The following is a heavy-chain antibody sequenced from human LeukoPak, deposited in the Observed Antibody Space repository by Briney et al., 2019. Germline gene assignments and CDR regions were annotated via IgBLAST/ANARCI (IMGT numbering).Heavy chain of an antibody. CDR1: GYSISSGYY. Sequence: PSETLSLTCTVSGYSISSGYYWGWIRQPPGKGLEWIGSIYHSGSTYYNPSLKSRVTISVDTSKNQFSLKLSSVTAADTAVYYCARGLETYSSWPFIYYYYYYMDVWGKGTTVTVSS. CDR2: IYHSGST. J-gene: IGHJ6*03. CDR3: ARGLETYSSWPFIYYYYYYMDV. D-gene: IGHD6-13*01. V-gene: IGHV4-38-2*02.